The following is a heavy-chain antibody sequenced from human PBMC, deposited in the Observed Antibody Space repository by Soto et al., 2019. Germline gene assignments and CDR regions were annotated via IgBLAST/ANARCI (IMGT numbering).Heavy chain of an antibody. CDR3: ARSAQGDYDF. V-gene: IGHV1-8*02. J-gene: IGHJ4*02. D-gene: IGHD4-17*01. CDR1: GYSFTSFD. Sequence: QGQLVQSGAEVKKPGASVKVSCKAYGYSFTSFDINWVRQATVQGLEWMGWMNPNDGNTAYAQKFQGRVTMTRTTSISTAYMELSSLRYEDTAVYYCARSAQGDYDFWGQGTLVTVSS. CDR2: MNPNDGNT.